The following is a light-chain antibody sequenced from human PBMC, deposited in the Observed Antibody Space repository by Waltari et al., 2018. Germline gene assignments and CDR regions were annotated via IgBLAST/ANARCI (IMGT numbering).Light chain of an antibody. CDR2: WAS. J-gene: IGKJ1*01. Sequence: DIVMTQSPDSLAVSLGERATINCKSSQRVLYSSNNKNQLVWYQQKPGQPPKALIYWASTRESGVPDRFSGSGSGTDFTLTINSLQAEDVAVYYCQQFYTTPLTFGQGTRVEIK. CDR3: QQFYTTPLT. CDR1: QRVLYSSNNKNQ. V-gene: IGKV4-1*01.